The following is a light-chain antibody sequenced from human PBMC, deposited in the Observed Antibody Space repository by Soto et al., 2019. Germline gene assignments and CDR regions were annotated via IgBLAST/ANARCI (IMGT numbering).Light chain of an antibody. J-gene: IGKJ1*01. CDR1: QSVSSN. Sequence: EIVMTQSPATLSVSPGERAALYCRASQSVSSNLAWYQQKPGQAPRLLIYGASTRATGIPARFSGSGSGTEFTLTINSLQSGDFAVYSCHQYNNWPPTWTFGQGTKVAIK. CDR3: HQYNNWPPTWT. CDR2: GAS. V-gene: IGKV3-15*01.